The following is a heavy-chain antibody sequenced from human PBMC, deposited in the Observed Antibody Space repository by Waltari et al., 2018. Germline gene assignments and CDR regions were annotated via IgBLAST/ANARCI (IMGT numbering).Heavy chain of an antibody. D-gene: IGHD3-22*01. Sequence: EVQLLESGGGLVQPGGSLRLSCAASGFTFSSYAMSWVRQAPGKGLEWVSAISGSGGSTYYADSVKCRFTISSDNSKNTLYLQMNSLRAEDTAVYYCAKDLYYYDSSDPLTRPDAFDIWGQGTMVTVSS. CDR3: AKDLYYYDSSDPLTRPDAFDI. CDR1: GFTFSSYA. V-gene: IGHV3-23*01. CDR2: ISGSGGST. J-gene: IGHJ3*02.